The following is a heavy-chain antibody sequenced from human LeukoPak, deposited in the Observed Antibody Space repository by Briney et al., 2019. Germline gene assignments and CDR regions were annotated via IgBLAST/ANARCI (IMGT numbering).Heavy chain of an antibody. CDR2: IPYDGSNK. D-gene: IGHD5-24*01. CDR1: GFTFSTYA. V-gene: IGHV3-30*04. Sequence: GGSLRLSCAASGFTFSTYAMHWVRQAPGKGLEWVAVIPYDGSNKYYADSVKGRFTISRENSKNRLYLQMNSLRAEDTAVYSCAHQLRDGYNSNDYWGQGTLVTVSS. CDR3: AHQLRDGYNSNDY. J-gene: IGHJ4*02.